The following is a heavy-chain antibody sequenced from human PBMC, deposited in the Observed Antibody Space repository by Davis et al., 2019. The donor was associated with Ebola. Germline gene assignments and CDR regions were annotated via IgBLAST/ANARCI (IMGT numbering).Heavy chain of an antibody. J-gene: IGHJ4*02. D-gene: IGHD2-2*01. CDR1: GFTFSDYY. Sequence: GGSLRLSCAASGFTFSDYYMSWIRQAPGKGLEWVAVIWYDGSNKYYADSVKGRFTISRDNSKNTLYLQMNSLRAEDTAVYYCAREGVPAAILAAPFDYWGQGTLVTVSS. CDR2: IWYDGSNK. CDR3: AREGVPAAILAAPFDY. V-gene: IGHV3-33*08.